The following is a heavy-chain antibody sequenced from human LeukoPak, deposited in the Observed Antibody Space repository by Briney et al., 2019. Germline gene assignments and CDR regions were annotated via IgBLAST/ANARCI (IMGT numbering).Heavy chain of an antibody. J-gene: IGHJ5*02. CDR2: IYYSGST. Sequence: SETLSLTCTVSGGSISSYYWSWIRQPPGKGLEWIGYIYYSGSTNYNPSLKSRVTISVDTSKNQFSLKLSSVTAADTAVYYCARHVSSYPYYDFWSGYSAYNWFDPWGQGTLVTVSS. V-gene: IGHV4-59*08. CDR1: GGSISSYY. D-gene: IGHD3-3*01. CDR3: ARHVSSYPYYDFWSGYSAYNWFDP.